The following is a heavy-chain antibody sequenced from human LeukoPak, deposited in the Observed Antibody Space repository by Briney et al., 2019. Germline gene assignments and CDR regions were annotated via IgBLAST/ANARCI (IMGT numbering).Heavy chain of an antibody. CDR3: ARRDSSGWYDFYYFDY. CDR1: GXSFTSFW. Sequence: GESLRISCKGSGXSFTSFWIGWVRQMPGKGLEWMGIIYPGDSDTRYSPSFQGQVTISADKSISTAYLQWSSLKASDTAMYYCARRDSSGWYDFYYFDYWGQGTLVTVSS. D-gene: IGHD6-19*01. J-gene: IGHJ4*02. CDR2: IYPGDSDT. V-gene: IGHV5-51*01.